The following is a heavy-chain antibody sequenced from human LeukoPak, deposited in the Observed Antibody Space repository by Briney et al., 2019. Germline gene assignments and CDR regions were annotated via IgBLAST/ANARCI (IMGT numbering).Heavy chain of an antibody. CDR3: ARDPHSSSSD. CDR1: GGSISSYY. V-gene: IGHV4-59*01. D-gene: IGHD6-13*01. Sequence: SETLSLTCTVSGGSISSYYWSWIRQPPGKGLEWIGYIYYSGSTNYNPSLKSRVTISVDTSKNQFSLKLSSVTAADTAVYYCARDPHSSSSDWGQGTLVTVSS. J-gene: IGHJ4*02. CDR2: IYYSGST.